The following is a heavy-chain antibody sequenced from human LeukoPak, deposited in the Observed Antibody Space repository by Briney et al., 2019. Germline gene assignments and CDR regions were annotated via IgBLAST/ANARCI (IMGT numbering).Heavy chain of an antibody. CDR3: ARDLRRRCPGGSTSCYERYYGMDV. D-gene: IGHD2-2*01. CDR2: ISGSGGDI. V-gene: IGHV3-48*03. Sequence: GGSLRLSCAASGLSFSRFEMTWVRQAPGKGLEWVSYISGSGGDIFYADSVKGRFTISRDNAKNSLYLQMNSLRAEDTAVYYCARDLRRRCPGGSTSCYERYYGMDVWGQGTTVTVSS. CDR1: GLSFSRFE. J-gene: IGHJ6*02.